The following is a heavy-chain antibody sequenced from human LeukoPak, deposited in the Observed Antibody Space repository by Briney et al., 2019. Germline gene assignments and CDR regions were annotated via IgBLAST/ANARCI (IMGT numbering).Heavy chain of an antibody. CDR1: GYTFTSYD. CDR2: VNPNSGHT. V-gene: IGHV1-8*01. J-gene: IGHJ4*02. CDR3: ARDRARYYDILTGYSPPEFDY. D-gene: IGHD3-9*01. Sequence: ASVKVSCKASGYTFTSYDINWVRQATGQGLEWMGWVNPNSGHTGFAQKFQGRVSMTSNTSISAAYMEVRSLRSEDTAVYYCARDRARYYDILTGYSPPEFDYWGQGTLVTVSS.